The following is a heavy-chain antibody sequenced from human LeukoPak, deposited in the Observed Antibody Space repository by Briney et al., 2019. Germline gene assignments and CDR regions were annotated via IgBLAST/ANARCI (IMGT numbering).Heavy chain of an antibody. Sequence: ASVKVSCKVSGYTLTELSMHWVRQAPGNGLEWMGGFDPEDGETIYAQKFQGRVTMTEDTSTDTAYMELSSLRSGDTAVYHCATSGRGFDYWGQGTLVTVSS. CDR2: FDPEDGET. CDR1: GYTLTELS. D-gene: IGHD1-1*01. J-gene: IGHJ4*02. CDR3: ATSGRGFDY. V-gene: IGHV1-24*01.